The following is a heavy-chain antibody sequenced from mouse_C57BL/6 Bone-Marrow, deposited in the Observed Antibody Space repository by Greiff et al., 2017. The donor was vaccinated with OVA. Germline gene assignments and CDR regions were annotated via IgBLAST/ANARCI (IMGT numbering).Heavy chain of an antibody. CDR1: GFTFSSYA. CDR2: ISDGGSYT. CDR3: ASYYYGSSYDV. J-gene: IGHJ1*03. D-gene: IGHD1-1*01. V-gene: IGHV5-4*03. Sequence: EVMLVESGGGLVKPGGSLKLSCAASGFTFSSYAMSWVRQTPEKRLEWVATISDGGSYTYYPDNVKGRFTLSRDNAKNNLYLQRSHLKSEDTAMYYCASYYYGSSYDVWGTGTTVTVSS.